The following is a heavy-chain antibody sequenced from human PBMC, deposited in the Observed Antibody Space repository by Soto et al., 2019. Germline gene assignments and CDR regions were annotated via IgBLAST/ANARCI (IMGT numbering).Heavy chain of an antibody. Sequence: SETLSLTCTVSGGSISSGGYYRSWIRQHPGKGLEWIGYIYYSGSTYYNPSLKSRVTISVDTSKNQFSLKLSSVTAADTAVYYCARGQQLVQYYYYGMDVWGQGTTVTVSS. CDR2: IYYSGST. V-gene: IGHV4-31*03. CDR1: GGSISSGGYY. J-gene: IGHJ6*02. D-gene: IGHD6-13*01. CDR3: ARGQQLVQYYYYGMDV.